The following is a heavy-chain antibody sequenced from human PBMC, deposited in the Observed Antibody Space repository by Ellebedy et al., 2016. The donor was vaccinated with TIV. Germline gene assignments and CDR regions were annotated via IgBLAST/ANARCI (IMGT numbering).Heavy chain of an antibody. V-gene: IGHV4-61*02. CDR2: IYTSGST. CDR3: ARGLEYSSSSDYYYYMDV. Sequence: SETLSLXCTVSGGSISSGSYYWSWIRQPAGKGLEWIGRIYTSGSTNYNPSLKSRVTISVDTSKNQFSLKLSSVTAADTAVYYCARGLEYSSSSDYYYYMDVWGKGTTVTVSS. CDR1: GGSISSGSYY. D-gene: IGHD6-6*01. J-gene: IGHJ6*03.